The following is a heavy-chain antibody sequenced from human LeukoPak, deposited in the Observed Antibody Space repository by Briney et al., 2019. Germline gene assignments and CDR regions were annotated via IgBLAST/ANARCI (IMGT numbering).Heavy chain of an antibody. Sequence: PGGSLRLSCAGSGFTFSSYAMSRARQAPGKGLEWVSTIIGSGVTTYYADSVKGRFTISRDNSKNTLYLQVNSLRAEDTAVYYCAKDASDTGYYFDYWGQGTLVTVSS. J-gene: IGHJ4*02. CDR2: IIGSGVTT. CDR3: AKDASDTGYYFDY. D-gene: IGHD1-14*01. CDR1: GFTFSSYA. V-gene: IGHV3-23*01.